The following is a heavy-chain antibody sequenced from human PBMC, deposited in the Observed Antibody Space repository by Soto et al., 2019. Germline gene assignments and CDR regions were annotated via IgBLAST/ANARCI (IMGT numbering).Heavy chain of an antibody. Sequence: PSETLSLTCAIYGASLGGFHWTWLRQAPGKGLEWIGELIHGGSTNYNPSLKSRVSFSLDTSKNQFSLHLMSVTAADTAVYYCARGVVHFSSIAARRIWFDPWGQGTLVTVLL. V-gene: IGHV4-34*01. D-gene: IGHD6-6*01. J-gene: IGHJ5*02. CDR1: GASLGGFH. CDR2: LIHGGST. CDR3: ARGVVHFSSIAARRIWFDP.